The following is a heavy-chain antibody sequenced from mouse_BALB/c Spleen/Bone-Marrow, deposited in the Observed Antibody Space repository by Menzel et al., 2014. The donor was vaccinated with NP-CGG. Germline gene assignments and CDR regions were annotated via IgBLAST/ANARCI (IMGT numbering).Heavy chain of an antibody. D-gene: IGHD1-1*02. J-gene: IGHJ4*01. Sequence: VQLQQSGTDLARPGASVKLSCKASGYTFTSYWMQWVKQRPGQGLEWIGAIYPGDGDTRYTQKFKGKATLTADKSSSTAYMQLSSLASEDSAVHYCARFGDYSMDYWGQGTSVTVSS. CDR2: IYPGDGDT. CDR3: ARFGDYSMDY. CDR1: GYTFTSYW. V-gene: IGHV1-87*01.